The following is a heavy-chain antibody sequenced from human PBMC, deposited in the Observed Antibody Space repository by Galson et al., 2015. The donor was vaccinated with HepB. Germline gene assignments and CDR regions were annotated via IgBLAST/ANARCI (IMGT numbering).Heavy chain of an antibody. D-gene: IGHD3-22*01. J-gene: IGHJ4*02. CDR1: GFTFSSYW. CDR2: IKQDGSEK. Sequence: SLRLSCAASGFTFSSYWMSWVRQAPGKGLEWVANIKQDGSEKYYVDAVKGRFTIPRDNAKNSLYLQMNSLRAEDTAVYYCVTVSDYYDSSAPGADSWGQGTLVTVSS. V-gene: IGHV3-7*03. CDR3: VTVSDYYDSSAPGADS.